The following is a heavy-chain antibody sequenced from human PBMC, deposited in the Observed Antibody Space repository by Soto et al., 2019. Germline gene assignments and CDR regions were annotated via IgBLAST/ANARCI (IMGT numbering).Heavy chain of an antibody. V-gene: IGHV1-18*01. CDR3: ARDLYDYVWGSYPPPRGYGMDV. CDR1: GYTFTSYG. CDR2: ISAYNGNT. D-gene: IGHD3-16*02. Sequence: ASVKVSCKASGYTFTSYGISWVRQAPGQGLEWMGWISAYNGNTNYAQKLQGRVTMTTDTSTSTAYMELRSLRSDDTAVYYCARDLYDYVWGSYPPPRGYGMDVWGQGTTVTVS. J-gene: IGHJ6*02.